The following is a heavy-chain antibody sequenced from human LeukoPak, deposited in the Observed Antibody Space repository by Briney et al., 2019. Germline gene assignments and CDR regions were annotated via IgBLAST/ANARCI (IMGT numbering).Heavy chain of an antibody. CDR2: ISGSGGST. V-gene: IGHV3-23*01. CDR1: GFTFSSYA. Sequence: GGSLRLSCAASGFTFSSYAMGWVRQAPGKGLEWVSAISGSGGSTYYADSVKGRFTISRDNSKNTLYLQMNSLRAEDTAVYYCAKWYSSGWYFVAWDYWGQGTLVTVSS. J-gene: IGHJ4*02. CDR3: AKWYSSGWYFVAWDY. D-gene: IGHD6-19*01.